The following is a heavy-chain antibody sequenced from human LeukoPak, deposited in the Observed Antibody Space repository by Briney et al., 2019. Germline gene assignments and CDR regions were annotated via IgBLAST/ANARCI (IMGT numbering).Heavy chain of an antibody. CDR1: GFTFSSYG. J-gene: IGHJ4*02. CDR3: AKDVEMFDY. Sequence: GGSLRLSCAASGFTFSSYGMHWVRQAPGKGLEWVAVISYDGSNKYYADSVKGRFTISRDNSKNTLYLQMNSLRAEDTAVYYCAKDVEMFDYWGQGTLVTVSS. D-gene: IGHD5-24*01. V-gene: IGHV3-30*18. CDR2: ISYDGSNK.